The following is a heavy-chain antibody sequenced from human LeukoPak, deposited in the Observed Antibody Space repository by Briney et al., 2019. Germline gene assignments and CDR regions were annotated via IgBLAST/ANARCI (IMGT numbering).Heavy chain of an antibody. Sequence: SETLSLTCTVSGGYIGSYYWSWIRQPPGKGLEWIGYIYYSGSTNYNPSLKSRVTISVDTSKNQFSLKLSSVTAADTAVYYCARGTYGLYSSSWTEIYYYYYYMDVWGKGTTVTISS. J-gene: IGHJ6*03. CDR3: ARGTYGLYSSSWTEIYYYYYYMDV. CDR2: IYYSGST. V-gene: IGHV4-59*01. CDR1: GGYIGSYY. D-gene: IGHD6-13*01.